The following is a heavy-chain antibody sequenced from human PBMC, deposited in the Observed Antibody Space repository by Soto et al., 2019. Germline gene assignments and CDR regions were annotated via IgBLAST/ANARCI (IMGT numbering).Heavy chain of an antibody. CDR1: GFTFSSYA. Sequence: GGSLRPSCSASGFTFSSYAMHWVRQAPGKGLEYVSAISSNGGSTYYADSVKGRFTISRDNSKNTLYLQMSSLRAEDTAVYYCVKESITIYHNWFDPWGQGTLVTVSS. CDR3: VKESITIYHNWFDP. D-gene: IGHD3-9*01. J-gene: IGHJ5*02. V-gene: IGHV3-64D*08. CDR2: ISSNGGST.